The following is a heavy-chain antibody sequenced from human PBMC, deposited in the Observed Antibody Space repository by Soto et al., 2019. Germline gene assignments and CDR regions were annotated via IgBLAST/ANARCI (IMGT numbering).Heavy chain of an antibody. CDR3: ARHRFTGIAAAGPNDY. J-gene: IGHJ4*02. Sequence: PSETLSLTCAVYGGSFSGYYWSWIRQPPGKGLEWIGDINYSGSTNYNPSLKSRVTISVDTSKNQFSLKLSSVTAADTAVYYCARHRFTGIAAAGPNDYWGQGTLVTVSS. V-gene: IGHV4-34*01. CDR2: INYSGST. D-gene: IGHD6-13*01. CDR1: GGSFSGYY.